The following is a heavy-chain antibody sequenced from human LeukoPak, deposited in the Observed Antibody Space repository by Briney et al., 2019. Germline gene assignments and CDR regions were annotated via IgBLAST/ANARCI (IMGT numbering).Heavy chain of an antibody. CDR2: VFDSGRT. CDR1: GGSMTTHH. D-gene: IGHD5-18*01. CDR3: TTIKRGNIFGYFDF. Sequence: LSLTCXVSGGSMTTHHWNWIRQTPGKGLEWIGYVFDSGRTKENPSLKSRVSLSADTSKNQLSLRLSSVTAADTAVYYCTTIKRGNIFGYFDFWGQGILVTVSS. V-gene: IGHV4-59*11. J-gene: IGHJ4*02.